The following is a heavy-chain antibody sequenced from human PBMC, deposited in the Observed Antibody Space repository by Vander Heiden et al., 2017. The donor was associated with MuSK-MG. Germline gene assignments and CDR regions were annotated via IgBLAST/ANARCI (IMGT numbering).Heavy chain of an antibody. CDR2: IWYDGSRP. D-gene: IGHD3-10*01. CDR3: ARGRGTQGSNYYYYMDA. J-gene: IGHJ6*03. V-gene: IGHV3-33*02. CDR1: GFSLSASG. Sequence: QVQLVESGGGAVRPGRSLRLSCAASGFSLSASGQHWVRQAPGKGLEWVAVIWYDGSRPYYAASVDGRFTVSRENSRNMMFLQMNDMRNEDTARYFCARGRGTQGSNYYYYMDAWGPGITVTVSS.